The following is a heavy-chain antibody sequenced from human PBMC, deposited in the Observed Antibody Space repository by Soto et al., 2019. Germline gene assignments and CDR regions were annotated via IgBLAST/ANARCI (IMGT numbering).Heavy chain of an antibody. Sequence: PSETLSLTCAVYGGSFSGYYWSWIRQPPGKGLEWIGEINHSGSTNYNPSLKSRVTISVDTSKNQFSLKLSSVTAAETAVYYCAFRLRVKNWFDPWGQGTLVTVSS. D-gene: IGHD3-10*01. CDR2: INHSGST. CDR3: AFRLRVKNWFDP. J-gene: IGHJ5*02. CDR1: GGSFSGYY. V-gene: IGHV4-34*01.